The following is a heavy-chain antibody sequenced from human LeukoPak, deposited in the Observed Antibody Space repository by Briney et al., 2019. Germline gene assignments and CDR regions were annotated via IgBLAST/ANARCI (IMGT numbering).Heavy chain of an antibody. D-gene: IGHD6-13*01. Sequence: GGSLRLSCAASGFTLSGLWMHWVRQVPGKGLVWVSHINSDGSRTDYADSVKGRFTVSRDNAKNTVYLQMNSLRAEDTAVYYCAKVNNIAAAGTFDYWGQGSLVTVSS. J-gene: IGHJ4*02. V-gene: IGHV3-74*01. CDR1: GFTLSGLW. CDR2: INSDGSRT. CDR3: AKVNNIAAAGTFDY.